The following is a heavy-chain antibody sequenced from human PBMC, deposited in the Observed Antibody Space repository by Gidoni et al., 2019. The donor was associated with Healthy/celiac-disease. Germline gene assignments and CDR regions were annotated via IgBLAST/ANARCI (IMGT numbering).Heavy chain of an antibody. V-gene: IGHV4-31*03. J-gene: IGHJ4*02. Sequence: QVQLQESGPGLVKPSQTLSLTCTVSGGSISSGGYSWSWIRQHPGKGLEWIGYIDNSGSTNYNPSLKSRVTISVDTSKNQFSLKLSSVTAADTDVYYCARGSSSSNDYWGQGTLVTVSS. CDR1: GGSISSGGYS. CDR3: ARGSSSSNDY. CDR2: IDNSGST. D-gene: IGHD6-13*01.